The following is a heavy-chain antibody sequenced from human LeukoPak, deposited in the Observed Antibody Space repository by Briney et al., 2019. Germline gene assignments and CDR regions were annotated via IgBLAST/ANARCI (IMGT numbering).Heavy chain of an antibody. Sequence: ASVEVSCKASGYTFTSYDIDWVRQATGQGLEWMGWINPNSGGTNYAQKFQGRVTMTRDTSINTAYMELSSLTSDDTAIYFCARDPSHYYYTDVWGKGTTATVSS. CDR3: ARDPSHYYYTDV. V-gene: IGHV1-2*02. CDR2: INPNSGGT. J-gene: IGHJ6*03. CDR1: GYTFTSYD.